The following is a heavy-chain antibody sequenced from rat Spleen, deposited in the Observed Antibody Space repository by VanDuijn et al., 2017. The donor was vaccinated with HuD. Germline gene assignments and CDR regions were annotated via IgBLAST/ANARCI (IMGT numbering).Heavy chain of an antibody. CDR3: XXHGXXXYXXX. CDR2: IRSDGGRN. V-gene: IGHV5-20*01. Sequence: EVQLVESDGGLVQPGRSLKLSCAASGFTFSDYYMAWVRQAPTKGLEWVTTIRSDGGRNFCRESVKGRFTISSDNAKSHLYLXXXSLXXXDTXXYYXXXHGXXXYXXXWGQGVXXTV. D-gene: IGHD1-1*01. CDR1: GFTFSDYY. J-gene: IGHJ2*01.